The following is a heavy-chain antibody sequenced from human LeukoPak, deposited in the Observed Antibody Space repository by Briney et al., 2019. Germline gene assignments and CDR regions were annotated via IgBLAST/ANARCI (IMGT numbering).Heavy chain of an antibody. V-gene: IGHV3-23*01. CDR3: AKGYYDILTDYFHNWFNP. D-gene: IGHD3-9*01. CDR2: ISGRGGST. J-gene: IGHJ5*02. Sequence: PGGSLRLSCAASGFIFSSYAVSWVRQAPGVGLEWVSTISGRGGSTFYADSVKGRFTISRDNSKNTLYLQMNSLRADDTAVYYCAKGYYDILTDYFHNWFNPWGQGTLVIVSS. CDR1: GFIFSSYA.